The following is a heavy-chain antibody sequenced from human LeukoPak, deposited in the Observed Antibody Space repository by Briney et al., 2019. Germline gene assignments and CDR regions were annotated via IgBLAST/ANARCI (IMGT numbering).Heavy chain of an antibody. V-gene: IGHV4-59*11. Sequence: SETLSLTCAVSGGSISSHYWSWIRQPPGKGLEWIGYIYYSGSTSYNPSLKSRVTISVDTSKKQFSLKLSSVTTADTAVYYCARSTYYDSRPSPFDYWGQGTLITVSS. CDR2: IYYSGST. CDR3: ARSTYYDSRPSPFDY. J-gene: IGHJ4*02. D-gene: IGHD3-22*01. CDR1: GGSISSHY.